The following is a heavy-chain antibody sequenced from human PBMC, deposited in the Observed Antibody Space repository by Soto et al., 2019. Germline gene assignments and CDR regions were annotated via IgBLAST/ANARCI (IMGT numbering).Heavy chain of an antibody. CDR2: ITSDGGET. V-gene: IGHV3-64D*09. CDR1: GFPFSSYG. D-gene: IGHD6-13*01. Sequence: GGSLRLSCAASGFPFSSYGVQWIRQAPGKRLEYVAGITSDGGETYHADSVKGRFTISRDNPKNTLYLQMRSLRPEDTAIYYCVKGSAAGAGYFYDHWGQGTLVTAPQ. J-gene: IGHJ4*02. CDR3: VKGSAAGAGYFYDH.